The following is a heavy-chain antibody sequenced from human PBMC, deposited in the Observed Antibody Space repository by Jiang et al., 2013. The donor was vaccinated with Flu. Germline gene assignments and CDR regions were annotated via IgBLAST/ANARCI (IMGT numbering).Heavy chain of an antibody. CDR2: IYQSGKT. V-gene: IGHV4-38-2*02. CDR1: GYSISSGYY. J-gene: IGHJ5*02. CDR3: ARTRALCSSTRCYRGGWFDP. D-gene: IGHD2-2*02. Sequence: LLKPSETLSLSCTVSGYSISSGYYWGWIRQSPGKGLEWIGSIYQSGKTFYNPSLRSRLTMSLDTSKNQFSLKLSSVTAADTAVYFCARTRALCSSTRCYRGGWFDPWGQGTLVTVSS.